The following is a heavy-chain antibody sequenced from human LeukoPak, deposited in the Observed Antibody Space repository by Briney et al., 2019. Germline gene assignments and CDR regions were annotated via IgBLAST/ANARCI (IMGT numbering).Heavy chain of an antibody. CDR2: IKKTGSET. D-gene: IGHD2-15*01. CDR1: GFTFSIYA. V-gene: IGHV3-7*01. J-gene: IGHJ4*02. CDR3: AREDGYCSGGNCYSYFDS. Sequence: GGSLRLSCAASGFTFSIYAMHWVRQAPGKGLEWVAYIKKTGSETYYVDSVKGRFTITRDNTRNSLFLQMYSLRAEDTAVYFCAREDGYCSGGNCYSYFDSWGQGTLVTVSS.